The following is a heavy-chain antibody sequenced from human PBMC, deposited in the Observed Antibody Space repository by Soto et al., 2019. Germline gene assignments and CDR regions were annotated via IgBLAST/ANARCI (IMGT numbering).Heavy chain of an antibody. CDR2: ISGSGGST. Sequence: QPGGSLRLSCAASGFTFSSYAMSWVRQAPGKGLEWVSAISGSGGSTYYAESAKGRFTISRDNSKNTLFLQMNSLKVEDTAVYYCAIPSGIEVTGPDYWGQGTLVTVSS. CDR1: GFTFSSYA. D-gene: IGHD6-19*01. CDR3: AIPSGIEVTGPDY. V-gene: IGHV3-23*01. J-gene: IGHJ4*02.